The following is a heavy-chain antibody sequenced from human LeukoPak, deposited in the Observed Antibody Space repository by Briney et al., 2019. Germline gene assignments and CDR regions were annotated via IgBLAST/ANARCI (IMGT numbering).Heavy chain of an antibody. CDR2: LSGGGTGA. CDR3: AKGLYHFFGSGTYTLEY. J-gene: IGHJ4*02. D-gene: IGHD3-10*01. Sequence: GGSLRLSCAASGFTFSSYGMHWVRQAPGRGLEWVSALSGGGTGAVYADSVKGRFTISRDNSKNTLYLQMNNLRAEDRAVYFCAKGLYHFFGSGTYTLEYWGQGTQVTVSS. CDR1: GFTFSSYG. V-gene: IGHV3-23*01.